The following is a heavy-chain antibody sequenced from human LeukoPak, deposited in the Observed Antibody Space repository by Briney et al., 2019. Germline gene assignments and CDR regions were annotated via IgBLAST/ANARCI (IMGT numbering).Heavy chain of an antibody. J-gene: IGHJ4*02. D-gene: IGHD3-22*01. CDR2: ISPGSGDTI. V-gene: IGHV3-48*03. CDR3: RRSDSSGETVDY. Sequence: GGSLRLSCAASGFSFTTYEMNWVRQAPGKGLEWISYISPGSGDTIYYADSVKGRFTISRDNAKNSVYLQMKSLRDEDTAVYYRRRSDSSGETVDYWGQGTLVTVSS. CDR1: GFSFTTYE.